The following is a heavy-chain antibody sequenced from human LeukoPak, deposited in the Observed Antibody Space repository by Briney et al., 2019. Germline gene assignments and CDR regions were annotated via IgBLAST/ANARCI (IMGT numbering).Heavy chain of an antibody. V-gene: IGHV1-18*01. J-gene: IGHJ4*02. CDR3: ARVWEDTIFGVADLDY. CDR1: GGTFSSYG. Sequence: ASVKVSCTASGGTFSSYGISWVRQAPGQGLEWMGWISTYNGNTNYAQKLQGRVTMTTDTSTSTAYMELRSLRSDDTAVYYCARVWEDTIFGVADLDYWGQGTLVTVSS. D-gene: IGHD3-3*01. CDR2: ISTYNGNT.